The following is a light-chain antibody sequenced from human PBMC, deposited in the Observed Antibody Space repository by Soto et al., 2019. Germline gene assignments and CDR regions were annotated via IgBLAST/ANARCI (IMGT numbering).Light chain of an antibody. CDR1: SGSIASNY. V-gene: IGLV6-57*04. CDR3: QSHSPVV. CDR2: EDN. Sequence: NFMLTQPHSVSESPGKTVTISCTRSSGSIASNYVQWYQQRPGSAPTTVIYEDNQRPSGVPDRFSGSIDSSSNSASLTISGLKTEDEADYYCQSHSPVVFGGGTKLTVL. J-gene: IGLJ2*01.